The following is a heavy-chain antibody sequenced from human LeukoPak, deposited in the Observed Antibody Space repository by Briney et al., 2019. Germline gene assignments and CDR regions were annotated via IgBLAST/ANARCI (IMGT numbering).Heavy chain of an antibody. J-gene: IGHJ3*02. CDR1: GYTFTGYY. Sequence: GASVKVSCKASGYTFTGYYMHWVRQAPGQGLEWMGWINPNSGGTNYAQKFQGRVTMTRDTSISTAYMELSRLRSEDTAVYYCARDLRYSYAPDAFDIWGQGTMVTVSS. D-gene: IGHD5-18*01. V-gene: IGHV1-2*02. CDR2: INPNSGGT. CDR3: ARDLRYSYAPDAFDI.